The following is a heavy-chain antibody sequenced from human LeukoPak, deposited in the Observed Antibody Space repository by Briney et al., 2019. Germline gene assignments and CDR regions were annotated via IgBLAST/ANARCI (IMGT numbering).Heavy chain of an antibody. V-gene: IGHV3-74*01. Sequence: GGSLRLSCAASGFSFSSFSMHWVRQAPGKGPVWVSRITRESGTDYADSVRGRFTISRDNAKNTLNLQMDSLRAEDTAVYYCARDGSGSYYYYYYMDVWGKGTTVTVSS. D-gene: IGHD3-10*01. J-gene: IGHJ6*03. CDR2: ITRESGT. CDR3: ARDGSGSYYYYYYMDV. CDR1: GFSFSSFS.